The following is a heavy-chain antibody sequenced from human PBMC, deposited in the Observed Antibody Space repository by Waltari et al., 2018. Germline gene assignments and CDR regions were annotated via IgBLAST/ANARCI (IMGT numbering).Heavy chain of an antibody. CDR2: ISTTGGT. CDR1: DGAISIFY. D-gene: IGHD3-10*01. J-gene: IGHJ2*01. V-gene: IGHV4-59*01. Sequence: QVQLLQSGPGLVKPSETLSLTCTVSDGAISIFYWTWIRQPPGKGPEWIGCISTTGGTKYNPSLQSRVSFSVDTSKNQFSLRLTSVTAADTALYYCARETGGWFYDVWGRGSLVTVSA. CDR3: ARETGGWFYDV.